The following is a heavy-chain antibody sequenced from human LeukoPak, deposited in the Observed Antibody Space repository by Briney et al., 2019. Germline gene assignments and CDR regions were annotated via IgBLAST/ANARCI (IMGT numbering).Heavy chain of an antibody. CDR1: GGSFSGYY. J-gene: IGHJ5*02. D-gene: IGHD2-15*01. CDR2: INHSGST. V-gene: IGHV4-34*01. Sequence: PSETLSLTCAVHGGSFSGYYWSWIRQPPGKGLEWIGEINHSGSTNYNPSLKSRVTISVDTSKNQFSLKLSSVTAADTAVYYCARGGTKYCSGGSCYFRAWGQGTLVTVSS. CDR3: ARGGTKYCSGGSCYFRA.